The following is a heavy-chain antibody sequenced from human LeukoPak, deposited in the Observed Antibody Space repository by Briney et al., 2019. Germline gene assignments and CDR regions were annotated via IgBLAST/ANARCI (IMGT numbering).Heavy chain of an antibody. CDR1: GFTFSSYG. Sequence: PGRSLRLSCAASGFTFSSYGMHWVRQAPGKGLEWVAVISYDGSNKYYADSVKGRFTISRDNSKDTLYLQMNSLRAEDTAVYYCVARGGASVFYYFDFWGQGTLVTVSS. J-gene: IGHJ4*02. CDR2: ISYDGSNK. V-gene: IGHV3-30*03. CDR3: VARGGASVFYYFDF. D-gene: IGHD3-10*01.